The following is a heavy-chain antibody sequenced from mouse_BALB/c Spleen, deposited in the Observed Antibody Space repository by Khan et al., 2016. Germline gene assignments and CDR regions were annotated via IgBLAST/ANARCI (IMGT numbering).Heavy chain of an antibody. J-gene: IGHJ4*01. Sequence: VQLQQPGAELGKPGAPVMLSCTASGINIKDTYMHWVKQRLEQGLDWIGRIDPANGITKYDPKFQGQATITPDTSSNTVYLQFSSLTSEDSAVPCCDRCDYAMGYWSLGTSVTVSS. CDR3: DRCDYAMGY. V-gene: IGHV14-3*02. CDR2: IDPANGIT. CDR1: GINIKDTY.